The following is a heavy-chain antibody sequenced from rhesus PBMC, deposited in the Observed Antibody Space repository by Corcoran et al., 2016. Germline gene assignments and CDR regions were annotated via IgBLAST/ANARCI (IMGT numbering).Heavy chain of an antibody. V-gene: IGHV4-127*01. CDR2: IGGITWST. J-gene: IGHJ4*01. D-gene: IGHD6-13*01. CDR1: DDSISSSYG. CDR3: ARERSGANYFDY. Sequence: QVQLQESGPGLVKPSETLSLTCAVSDDSISSSYGWSWIRQPPGRGPEWIGYIGGITWSTNYTPFLKSRVTISKDTSKDQFSLKLTSVTAADTAVDYCARERSGANYFDYWGQGLLVTVSS.